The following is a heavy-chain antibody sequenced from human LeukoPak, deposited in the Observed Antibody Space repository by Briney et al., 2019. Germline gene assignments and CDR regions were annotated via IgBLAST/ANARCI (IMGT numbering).Heavy chain of an antibody. CDR3: ASASGSPLRHFDY. CDR2: ISSSSSYI. CDR1: GFTFSSYS. D-gene: IGHD6-19*01. Sequence: GSLRLSCAASGFTFSSYSMNWVRQAPGKGLEWVSSISSSSSYIYYADSVKGRFTISRDNAKNSLYLQMNSLRAEDTAVYYCASASGSPLRHFDYWGQGTLVTVSS. J-gene: IGHJ4*02. V-gene: IGHV3-21*01.